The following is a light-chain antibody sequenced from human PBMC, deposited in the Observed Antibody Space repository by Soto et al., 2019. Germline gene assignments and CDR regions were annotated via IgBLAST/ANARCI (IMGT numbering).Light chain of an antibody. V-gene: IGKV3-20*01. CDR2: GAS. CDR1: QSVSSNY. CDR3: QQYGSAPWT. Sequence: EIVLTQSPGTLSLSPGERATLSCRANQSVSSNYLAWYQQKPGQAPRVLMYGASSRVTGIPDRFSGSGSGTDFTLTISRLEPEDFAVYYCQQYGSAPWTFGQGTKVEIK. J-gene: IGKJ1*01.